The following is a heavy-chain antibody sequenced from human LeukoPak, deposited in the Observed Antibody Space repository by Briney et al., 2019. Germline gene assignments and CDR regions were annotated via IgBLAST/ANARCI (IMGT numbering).Heavy chain of an antibody. Sequence: PGGSLRLSCAASGFTFSSYAMHWVRQAPGKGLEWVAVISYDGSNKYYADSVKGRFTISRDNSKNTLYLQMNSLRAEDTAVCYCARAGGYSYGYVHWGQGTLVTVSS. CDR2: ISYDGSNK. D-gene: IGHD5-18*01. CDR3: ARAGGYSYGYVH. CDR1: GFTFSSYA. V-gene: IGHV3-30-3*01. J-gene: IGHJ4*02.